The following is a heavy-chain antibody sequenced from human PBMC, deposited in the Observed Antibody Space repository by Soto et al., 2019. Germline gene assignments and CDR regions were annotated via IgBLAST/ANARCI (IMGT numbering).Heavy chain of an antibody. J-gene: IGHJ4*02. CDR3: ARGNWNDVSVGVS. V-gene: IGHV1-2*02. Sequence: ASVKVSCKASGYTFTGYYMHWVRQAPGQGLEWMGWINPNSGGTNYAQKFQGRVTMTRDTSISIAYMELSRLRSDDTAVYYCARGNWNDVSVGVSWGQGTLVTVSS. CDR2: INPNSGGT. CDR1: GYTFTGYY. D-gene: IGHD1-20*01.